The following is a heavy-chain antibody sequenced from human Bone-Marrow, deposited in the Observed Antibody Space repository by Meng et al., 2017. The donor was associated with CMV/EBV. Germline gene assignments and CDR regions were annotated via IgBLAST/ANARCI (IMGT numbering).Heavy chain of an antibody. J-gene: IGHJ4*02. D-gene: IGHD3-22*01. CDR3: AREGQYYYDSSGSFDY. Sequence: SVKVSCKASGGTFSSYAISWVRQAPGQGLEWMGGIIPIFGTANYAQKFQGRVTITTDESTSTVYMELSSLRSEDTAVYYCAREGQYYYDSSGSFDYWGQGTLVTVSS. CDR2: IIPIFGTA. CDR1: GGTFSSYA. V-gene: IGHV1-69*05.